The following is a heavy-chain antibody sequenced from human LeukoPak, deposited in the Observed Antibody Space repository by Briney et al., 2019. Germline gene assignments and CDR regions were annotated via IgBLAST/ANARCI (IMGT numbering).Heavy chain of an antibody. CDR3: ARTTIFGVVDY. CDR1: GGSISSRNYY. V-gene: IGHV4-61*02. CDR2: IYTSGST. J-gene: IGHJ4*02. D-gene: IGHD3-3*01. Sequence: ASQTLSLTCTVSGGSISSRNYYWNWIRQPAGKGLEWIGRIYTSGSTNYHSSLKSRVTISVDTSKNQFSLKVNSVTAADTAVYYCARTTIFGVVDYWGQGTLVTVSS.